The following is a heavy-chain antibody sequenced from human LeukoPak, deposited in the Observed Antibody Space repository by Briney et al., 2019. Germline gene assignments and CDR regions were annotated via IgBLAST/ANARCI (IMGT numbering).Heavy chain of an antibody. CDR3: ARGVYDYDSSDYTNAFDI. CDR2: IYHSGGTT. CDR1: GYSSGSGYY. V-gene: IGHV4-38-2*02. Sequence: PSETLSLTCTVSGYSSGSGYYWGWIRQSPGKGLEWIGSIYHSGGTTYYNPSLKSRVTISLDTSKNQFSLKLSSVTAADTAVYYCARGVYDYDSSDYTNAFDIWGQGTMVTVSS. D-gene: IGHD3-22*01. J-gene: IGHJ3*02.